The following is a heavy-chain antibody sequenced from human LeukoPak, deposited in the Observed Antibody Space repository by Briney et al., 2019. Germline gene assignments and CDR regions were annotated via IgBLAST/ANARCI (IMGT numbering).Heavy chain of an antibody. Sequence: GGSLRLSCAASGFTFSNAWMSWVRQAPGKGLEWVGRIKSKTDGGTTDYAAPVKGRFTISRDDSKNTLYLQMNSLKTEDTAVYYCARAPHYDFWSGPSGYWGQGTLVTVSS. CDR2: IKSKTDGGTT. V-gene: IGHV3-15*01. D-gene: IGHD3-3*01. CDR3: ARAPHYDFWSGPSGY. J-gene: IGHJ4*02. CDR1: GFTFSNAW.